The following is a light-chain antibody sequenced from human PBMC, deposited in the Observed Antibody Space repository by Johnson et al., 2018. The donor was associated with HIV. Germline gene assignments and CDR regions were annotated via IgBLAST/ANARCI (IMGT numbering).Light chain of an antibody. CDR2: DNN. CDR3: GTWDSSLSAGV. V-gene: IGLV1-51*01. CDR1: SSNIGNNY. Sequence: HSVLTQPRSVSAAPGQKVTISCSGSSSNIGNNYVSWYQQLPGTAPKLLIYDNNKRPSGIPDRFSGSKSGTSATLGITGLQTGDEADYYCGTWDSSLSAGVFGTGTKVTVL. J-gene: IGLJ1*01.